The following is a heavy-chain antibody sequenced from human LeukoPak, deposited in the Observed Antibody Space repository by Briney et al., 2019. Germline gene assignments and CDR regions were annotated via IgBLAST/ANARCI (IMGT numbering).Heavy chain of an antibody. J-gene: IGHJ4*02. CDR3: ARLPRTGYSSGWSGKY. CDR1: GYSFTSYW. V-gene: IGHV5-51*01. CDR2: IYPGDSDT. Sequence: GESLKISCQGSGYSFTSYWIGWVRQMPGKGREWMGIIYPGDSDTRYSPSFQGQVTISADKSISTAYLQWSSLKASDTAMYYCARLPRTGYSSGWSGKYWGQGTLVTVSS. D-gene: IGHD6-19*01.